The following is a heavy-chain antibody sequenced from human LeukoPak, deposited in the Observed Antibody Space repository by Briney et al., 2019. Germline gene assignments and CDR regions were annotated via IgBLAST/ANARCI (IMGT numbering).Heavy chain of an antibody. V-gene: IGHV3-9*01. D-gene: IGHD5-12*01. J-gene: IGHJ4*02. CDR3: VKGVVTITYYFDY. CDR1: GFTFDDYA. Sequence: GGSLRLSCAASGFTFDDYAMHWVRQAPGKGLEWVSGISWNSGSIGYADSVKGRFTISRDNAKNSLYLQMNSLRAEDTALYYYVKGVVTITYYFDYWGQGTLVTVSS. CDR2: ISWNSGSI.